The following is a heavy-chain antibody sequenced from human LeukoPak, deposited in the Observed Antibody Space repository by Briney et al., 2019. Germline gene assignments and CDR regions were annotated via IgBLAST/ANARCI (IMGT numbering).Heavy chain of an antibody. CDR2: IYYSWTT. CDR1: GGSISNYY. V-gene: IGHV4-59*13. D-gene: IGHD2-15*01. J-gene: IGHJ4*02. Sequence: SETLSLTCTVSGGSISNYYWSWVRKPPGQGQEWVGHIYYSWTTNYSPSLTSRVTISVDTSKNQFSLKLHSVTAADTAVYYCARSKGNYCSGGTCPGRLFACWGQGTLVTVSS. CDR3: ARSKGNYCSGGTCPGRLFAC.